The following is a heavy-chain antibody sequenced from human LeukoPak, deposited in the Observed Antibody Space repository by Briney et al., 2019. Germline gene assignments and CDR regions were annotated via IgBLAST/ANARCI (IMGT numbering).Heavy chain of an antibody. Sequence: ASETLSLTCTVSGDSISTYYWSWIRQPPGKGLEWIGYIYYRVTSDYNPSLKSRVTMSVDMSTRQISLKLSSVTAADTAVYYCARAVGGDGSGSLWGPGTLVTVSS. CDR2: IYYRVTS. V-gene: IGHV4-59*01. CDR1: GDSISTYY. CDR3: ARAVGGDGSGSL. D-gene: IGHD3-10*01. J-gene: IGHJ4*02.